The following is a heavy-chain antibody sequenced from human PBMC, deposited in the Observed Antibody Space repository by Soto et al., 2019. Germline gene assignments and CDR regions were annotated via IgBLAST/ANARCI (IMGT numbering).Heavy chain of an antibody. J-gene: IGHJ4*02. CDR3: AKEASGGSYFDY. D-gene: IGHD1-26*01. V-gene: IGHV3-23*01. CDR2: ISGSGGST. Sequence: PVGSLRLSCAASGFTFSSYAMSWFRQAPVKGLEWVSAISGSGGSTYYADSVKGRFTISRDNSKNTLYLQMNSLRAEDTAVYYCAKEASGGSYFDYWGQGTLVTVSS. CDR1: GFTFSSYA.